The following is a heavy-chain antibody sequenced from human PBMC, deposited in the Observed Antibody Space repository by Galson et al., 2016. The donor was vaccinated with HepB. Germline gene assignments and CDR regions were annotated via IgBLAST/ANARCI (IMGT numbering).Heavy chain of an antibody. Sequence: SLRLSCAASGFIASSNYMSWVRQAPGKGLEWVSVIYSGGSTFYADSVKGRFTISRDNSKNTLYLQMNSLRAEDTAVYYCARVVDGVHWYFDLWGRGTLVTVSS. J-gene: IGHJ2*01. CDR3: ARVVDGVHWYFDL. D-gene: IGHD2-8*01. CDR2: IYSGGST. CDR1: GFIASSNY. V-gene: IGHV3-53*01.